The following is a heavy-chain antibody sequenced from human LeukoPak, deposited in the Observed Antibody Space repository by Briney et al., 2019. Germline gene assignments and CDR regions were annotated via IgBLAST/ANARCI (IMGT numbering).Heavy chain of an antibody. D-gene: IGHD4/OR15-4a*01. CDR1: GYSFTSYD. Sequence: ASVKVSCKASGYSFTSYDINWVRQATGQGPEWMGWMNPNSGNTGYAQKFQGRVTMTRNTSVSTAYMELSSLRSDDTAVYYCAVNYVYGDHAHRNPGAYYYMDVWGKGTTVTVSS. CDR2: MNPNSGNT. J-gene: IGHJ6*03. V-gene: IGHV1-8*01. CDR3: AVNYVYGDHAHRNPGAYYYMDV.